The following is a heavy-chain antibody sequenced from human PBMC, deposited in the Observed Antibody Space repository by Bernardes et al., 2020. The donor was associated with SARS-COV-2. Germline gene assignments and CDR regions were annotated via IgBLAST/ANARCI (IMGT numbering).Heavy chain of an antibody. D-gene: IGHD6-25*01. Sequence: TLSLSCAVYGGSFSGYYCSLIRQPPGKGLEWIGEINHSGSTNYNPSLKSRVTISVDTSKNTLNLQMNSLRVEYTTIYYCARSSGNTKFYFDNWGQGTLVTVSS. CDR2: INHSGST. J-gene: IGHJ4*02. CDR3: ARSSGNTKFYFDN. V-gene: IGHV4-34*01. CDR1: GGSFSGYY.